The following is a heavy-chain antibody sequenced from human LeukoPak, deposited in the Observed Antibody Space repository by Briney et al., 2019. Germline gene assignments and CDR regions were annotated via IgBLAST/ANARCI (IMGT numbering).Heavy chain of an antibody. V-gene: IGHV4-59*01. CDR2: IYYSGST. D-gene: IGHD6-13*01. Sequence: SETLSLTCTVSGDSISPYYWSWIRQPPGKGLEWIGYIYYSGSTNYNPSLKSRVTISVDTSKNQFSLKLSSVTAADTAVYYCARGAAAGTGWFDPWGQGTLATVSS. J-gene: IGHJ5*02. CDR3: ARGAAAGTGWFDP. CDR1: GDSISPYY.